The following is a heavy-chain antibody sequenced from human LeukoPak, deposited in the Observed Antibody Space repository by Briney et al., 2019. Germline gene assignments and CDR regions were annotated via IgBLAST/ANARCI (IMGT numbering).Heavy chain of an antibody. J-gene: IGHJ3*02. Sequence: GGSLRLSCAASGFTFSSYWMSWVRQAPGKGLEWVANIKQDGSEKYYVDSVKGRFTISRDNAKNSLYLQMNSLRAEDTAVYYWASGLRFLEWDDAFDIWGQGTMVTVSS. CDR2: IKQDGSEK. CDR3: ASGLRFLEWDDAFDI. V-gene: IGHV3-7*01. CDR1: GFTFSSYW. D-gene: IGHD3-3*01.